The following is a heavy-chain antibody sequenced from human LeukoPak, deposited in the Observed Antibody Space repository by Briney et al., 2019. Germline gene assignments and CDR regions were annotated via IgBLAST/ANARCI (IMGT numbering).Heavy chain of an antibody. Sequence: GGSLRLSCAASGFTFSSYTMNWVRQAPGKGLEWVSSISTSSSYIYYADSVKGRFTISRDNSKNSLYLQMNSLRTEDTALYYCAKGKNTGSYLSHVDYWGQGTLVTVSS. CDR2: ISTSSSYI. CDR3: AKGKNTGSYLSHVDY. CDR1: GFTFSSYT. J-gene: IGHJ4*02. D-gene: IGHD3-10*01. V-gene: IGHV3-21*04.